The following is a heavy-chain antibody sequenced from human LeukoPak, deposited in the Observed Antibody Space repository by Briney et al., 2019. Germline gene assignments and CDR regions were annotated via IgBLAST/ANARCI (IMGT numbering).Heavy chain of an antibody. CDR2: IYYSGST. CDR1: GGSISSGDYY. D-gene: IGHD3-10*01. J-gene: IGHJ5*02. V-gene: IGHV4-30-4*01. CDR3: ARAPRTLSGSGSYYITPYDP. Sequence: SETLSLTCTVSGGSISSGDYYWSWIRQPPGKGLEWIGYIYYSGSTYYNPSLKSRVTISVDTSKNQFSLKLSSVTAADTAVYYCARAPRTLSGSGSYYITPYDPWGQGTLVTVSS.